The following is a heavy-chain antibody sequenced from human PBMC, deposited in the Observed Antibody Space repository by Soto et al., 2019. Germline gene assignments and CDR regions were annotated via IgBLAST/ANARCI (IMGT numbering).Heavy chain of an antibody. CDR2: IWYDGSTK. CDR1: GFTFGIYG. Sequence: GGSLRLSCGASGFTFGIYGMHWVRQAPGKGLEWVAVIWYDGSTKYYAESVKGRFSISRDNSKNTLYLQMNSLRAEDTAVYYCARDSLSSTYYLDYWGQGTLVTVSS. CDR3: ARDSLSSTYYLDY. V-gene: IGHV3-33*01. J-gene: IGHJ4*02. D-gene: IGHD2-2*01.